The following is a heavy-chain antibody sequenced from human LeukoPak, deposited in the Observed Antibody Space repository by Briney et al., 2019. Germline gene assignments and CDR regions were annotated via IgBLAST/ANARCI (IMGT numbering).Heavy chain of an antibody. J-gene: IGHJ4*02. D-gene: IGHD1-26*01. CDR2: IIPIFGTA. CDR1: GGTFSSYA. Sequence: SVKVSCKASGGTFSSYAISWVRQAPGQGLEWMGGIIPIFGTANYAQKFQGRVTITADESTSTAYMELSSLRSEDTAVYYCARVGSGSSPFDYWGQGTLVTVSP. V-gene: IGHV1-69*13. CDR3: ARVGSGSSPFDY.